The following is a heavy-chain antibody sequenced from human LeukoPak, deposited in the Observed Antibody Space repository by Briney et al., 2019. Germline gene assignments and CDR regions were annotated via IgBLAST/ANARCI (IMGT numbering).Heavy chain of an antibody. J-gene: IGHJ4*02. CDR2: ISTSGSTI. V-gene: IGHV3-48*04. CDR1: GFTFSSYA. D-gene: IGHD3-3*01. Sequence: GGSLRLSCAASGFTFSSYAMSWVRQAPGKGLEWVSYISTSGSTIYYADSVKGRFTISRDNAKTSLYLQMNSLRAEDTAVYYCASERFGNDYWGQGTLVTVSS. CDR3: ASERFGNDY.